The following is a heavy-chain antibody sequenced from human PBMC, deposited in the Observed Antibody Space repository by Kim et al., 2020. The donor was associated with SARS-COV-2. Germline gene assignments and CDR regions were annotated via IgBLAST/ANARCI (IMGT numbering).Heavy chain of an antibody. J-gene: IGHJ4*01. CDR1: GGSFSGYY. CDR2: IHYSRST. V-gene: IGHV4-34*01. D-gene: IGHD2-2*01. Sequence: SETLSLTCAVYGGSFSGYYWGWIRQLPGKGLEWIGEIHYSRSTNYNPALKSRVTILLDTSKNQFSLNLTSLTAADTAVYNWAKGQYGLFDGWGDGTLFTV. CDR3: AKGQYGLFDG.